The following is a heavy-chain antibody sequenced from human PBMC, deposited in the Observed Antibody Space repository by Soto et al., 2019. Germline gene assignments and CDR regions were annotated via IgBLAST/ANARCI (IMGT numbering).Heavy chain of an antibody. CDR2: INANGGNT. J-gene: IGHJ4*02. CDR1: GGTFSSYA. V-gene: IGHV1-18*01. CDR3: AREPNYFDY. Sequence: ASVKVSCKASGGTFSSYAISWVRQAPGQGLEWMGIINANGGNTRYAQKLQGRVTMTTDTSTSTAYMELRSLRSDDTAVYYCAREPNYFDYWGQGTLVTVSS.